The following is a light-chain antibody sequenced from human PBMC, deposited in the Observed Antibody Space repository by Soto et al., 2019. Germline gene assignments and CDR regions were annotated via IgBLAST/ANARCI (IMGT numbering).Light chain of an antibody. CDR3: QQYNSYSWT. J-gene: IGKJ1*01. CDR1: QSISSW. CDR2: KAS. Sequence: DIQMTQSPSTLSASVGDRVTITCRASQSISSWLAWYQQKPGKAPKVLIYKASSLESGVPSRFSGSGSGTELPLTISSLQPDDFATYYCQQYNSYSWTFGQGTKVEIK. V-gene: IGKV1-5*03.